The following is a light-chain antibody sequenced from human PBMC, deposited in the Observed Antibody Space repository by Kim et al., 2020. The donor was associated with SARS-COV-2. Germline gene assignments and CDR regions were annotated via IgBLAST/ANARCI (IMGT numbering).Light chain of an antibody. Sequence: SSELTQDPAVSVALGQTVRITCQGDSLRSYYASWYQQKPGQAPVLVIYGKNNRPSGIPDRVSGSSSGNTASLTITGAQAEDEADYYFNSRDSSGNHWVFGGGTQLTVL. CDR3: NSRDSSGNHWV. CDR2: GKN. V-gene: IGLV3-19*01. CDR1: SLRSYY. J-gene: IGLJ3*02.